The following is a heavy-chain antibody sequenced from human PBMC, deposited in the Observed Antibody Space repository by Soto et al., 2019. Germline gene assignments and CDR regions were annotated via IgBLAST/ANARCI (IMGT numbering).Heavy chain of an antibody. V-gene: IGHV5-51*01. CDR1: GYSFTSYW. D-gene: IGHD5-18*01. J-gene: IGHJ6*02. CDR3: YGFYYYGMDV. CDR2: IYPGDSDT. Sequence: GESLKISCKGSGYSFTSYWIGWVRQMPGKGLEWMGIIYPGDSDTRYSPSFQGQVTISADKSISTAADTAVYYCACIFSGGYSYGFYYYGMDVWGQGTTVTVSS.